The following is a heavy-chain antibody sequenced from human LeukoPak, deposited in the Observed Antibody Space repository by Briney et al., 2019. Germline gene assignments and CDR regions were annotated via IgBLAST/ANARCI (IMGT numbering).Heavy chain of an antibody. CDR2: IYPIGST. CDR3: AGGDNWHVRI. CDR1: GSSICSAYY. Sequence: SETLSLTCAVSGSSICSAYYWGWFRQPPGKGLEWIGSIYPIGSTYYNPSLKRRVTISVDTSKNQFSLKPSSVTAADTAVYYCAGGDNWHVRIWGQGTLVTVSS. D-gene: IGHD1-20*01. V-gene: IGHV4-38-2*01. J-gene: IGHJ4*02.